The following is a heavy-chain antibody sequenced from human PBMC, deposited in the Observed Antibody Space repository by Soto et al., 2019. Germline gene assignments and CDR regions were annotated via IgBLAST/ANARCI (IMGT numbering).Heavy chain of an antibody. Sequence: FETLSLTCAVYGGSFSGYYWSWIRQPPGKGLEWIGEINHSGSTNYNPSLKSRVTISVDTSKNQFSLKLSSVTAADTAVYYCARGQRDDFWSGYYPYYFDYWGQGTMVTVYS. CDR3: ARGQRDDFWSGYYPYYFDY. CDR1: GGSFSGYY. D-gene: IGHD3-3*01. J-gene: IGHJ4*02. CDR2: INHSGST. V-gene: IGHV4-34*01.